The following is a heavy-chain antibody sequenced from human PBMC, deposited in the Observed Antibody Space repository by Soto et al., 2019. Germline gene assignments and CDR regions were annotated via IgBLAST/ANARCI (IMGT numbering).Heavy chain of an antibody. D-gene: IGHD3-10*01. CDR3: AQDVTGTMRRLDY. CDR2: IAYDGSNK. V-gene: IGHV3-30*18. J-gene: IGHJ4*02. Sequence: QVQLVESGGGVVQPGRSLRLSCAASGFTFSSYGMHWVRQAPGKGLEWVAVIAYDGSNKYYADSVKGRFTISRDNSKNTLYLQMTSLRAEDTAVYYCAQDVTGTMRRLDYWGQGTLVTVSS. CDR1: GFTFSSYG.